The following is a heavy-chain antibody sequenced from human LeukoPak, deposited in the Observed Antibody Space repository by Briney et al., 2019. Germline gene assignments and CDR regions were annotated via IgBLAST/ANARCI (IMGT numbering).Heavy chain of an antibody. CDR3: ARGFISVAGSNDAFDI. CDR2: INPNSGGT. Sequence: ASVKVSCKASGYTFTGYYMHWVRQAPGQGLEWMGWINPNSGGTNYAQKFQGWVTMTRDTSISTAYMELSRLRSDDTAVYYCARGFISVAGSNDAFDIWGQGTMVIVSS. V-gene: IGHV1-2*04. D-gene: IGHD6-19*01. CDR1: GYTFTGYY. J-gene: IGHJ3*02.